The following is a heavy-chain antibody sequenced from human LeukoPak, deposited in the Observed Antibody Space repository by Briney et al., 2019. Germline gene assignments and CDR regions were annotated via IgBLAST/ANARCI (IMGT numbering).Heavy chain of an antibody. Sequence: ASVKVSCKASGYTFTSYGISWVRQAPGQGLEWMGWISAYNGNTNYAQRLQGRVTMTTDTSTSTAYMELRSLRSDDTAVYYCARDVSGGSCYSCFDYWGQGTLVTVSS. D-gene: IGHD2-15*01. J-gene: IGHJ4*02. CDR3: ARDVSGGSCYSCFDY. V-gene: IGHV1-18*01. CDR2: ISAYNGNT. CDR1: GYTFTSYG.